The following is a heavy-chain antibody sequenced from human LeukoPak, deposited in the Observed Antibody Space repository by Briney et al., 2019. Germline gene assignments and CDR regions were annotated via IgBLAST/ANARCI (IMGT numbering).Heavy chain of an antibody. Sequence: SETLSLTCTVSGGSISSYYWSWIRQPPGKGLEWIGYIYYSGSTNHKPSLKSRVTISVDTSKNQFSLNLRSVTAADTAVYYCARAHKLNAFDIWGQGTMVTVSS. D-gene: IGHD1-1*01. CDR3: ARAHKLNAFDI. J-gene: IGHJ3*02. CDR1: GGSISSYY. V-gene: IGHV4-59*01. CDR2: IYYSGST.